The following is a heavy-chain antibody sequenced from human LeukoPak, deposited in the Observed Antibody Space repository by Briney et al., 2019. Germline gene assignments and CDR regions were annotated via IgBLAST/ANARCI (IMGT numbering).Heavy chain of an antibody. CDR2: IYSGSNT. D-gene: IGHD6-25*01. CDR3: ARGSKPRYGSGTNFDY. Sequence: GGSLRLSCAASGFTVSDNYMSWVRQAPGKGLEWVSVIYSGSNTYYADSVKGRFTISRDNSKNTLYLQMNSLRAEDTAVYYCARGSKPRYGSGTNFDYWGQGTLVTVSS. V-gene: IGHV3-66*01. J-gene: IGHJ4*02. CDR1: GFTVSDNY.